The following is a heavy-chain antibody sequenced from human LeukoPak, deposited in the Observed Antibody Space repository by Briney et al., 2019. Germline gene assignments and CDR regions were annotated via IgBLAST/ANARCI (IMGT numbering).Heavy chain of an antibody. D-gene: IGHD3-9*01. V-gene: IGHV3-7*04. Sequence: GGSLRLSCAASGFTFSRYWMTWVRQAPGKWLEWVAKIKEDGSEKNYVDSVKGRFTISRDNAKNSLYLQMNSLRAEDTAVYYCARELWLFDDILTGSGFDYWGQGTLVTVSS. CDR1: GFTFSRYW. J-gene: IGHJ4*02. CDR3: ARELWLFDDILTGSGFDY. CDR2: IKEDGSEK.